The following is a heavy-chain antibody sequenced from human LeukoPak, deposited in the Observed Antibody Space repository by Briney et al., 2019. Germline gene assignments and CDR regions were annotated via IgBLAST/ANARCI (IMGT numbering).Heavy chain of an antibody. CDR3: AREAKHSSGWYVEYFNY. D-gene: IGHD6-19*01. V-gene: IGHV4-59*01. Sequence: PSETLSLTCTVSGGSISSYYWRWIRQPPGEGLEWLGYIYYSGSTNSNPSLKSRVTISVDTSKNQFSLKLSYVTAADTAVDYSAREAKHSSGWYVEYFNYWGQGTLVTVSS. CDR1: GGSISSYY. CDR2: IYYSGST. J-gene: IGHJ4*02.